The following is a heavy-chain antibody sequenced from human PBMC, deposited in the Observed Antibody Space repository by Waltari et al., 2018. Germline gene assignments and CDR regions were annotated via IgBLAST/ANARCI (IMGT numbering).Heavy chain of an antibody. CDR1: GDPISSKTYS. CDR3: ARRSRDSSGHFYSDY. Sequence: LQLQESGPGLVKPSETLSLTCSVSGDPISSKTYSWAWIRQPPREGLEWIATMTYGGNTFYKPSLKSRITLSMDTSKNPFSLVLTSVTAADTAVYYCARRSRDSSGHFYSDYWGQGTLVTVSS. V-gene: IGHV4-39*01. D-gene: IGHD3-22*01. CDR2: MTYGGNT. J-gene: IGHJ4*02.